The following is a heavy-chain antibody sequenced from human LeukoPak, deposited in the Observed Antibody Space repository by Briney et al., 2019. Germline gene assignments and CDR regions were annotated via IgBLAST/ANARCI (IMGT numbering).Heavy chain of an antibody. CDR2: IRYDGSNK. J-gene: IGHJ4*02. CDR3: AKSPGKIVVVPPIDY. Sequence: GGSLRLSCAASGFTFNNYGMHWVRQAPGKGLEWVAFIRYDGSNKYYADSVKGRFTISRDNSKNTLYLQMNSLRAEDKAVYYCAKSPGKIVVVPPIDYWGQGTLVTVSS. D-gene: IGHD2-2*01. CDR1: GFTFNNYG. V-gene: IGHV3-30*02.